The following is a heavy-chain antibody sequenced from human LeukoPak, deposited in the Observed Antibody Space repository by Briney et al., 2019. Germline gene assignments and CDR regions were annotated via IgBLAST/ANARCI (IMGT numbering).Heavy chain of an antibody. Sequence: SETLSLTCAVSGGFISSGGYSWNWIRQPPGTGLEWIGYIYHTGTTYYNSSLKSRVTISVDTSKNQFSPELKSVTAADTAVYYCARVRPGGPLDSWGQGTLVTVSS. D-gene: IGHD3-10*01. CDR2: IYHTGTT. CDR3: ARVRPGGPLDS. V-gene: IGHV4-30-2*01. J-gene: IGHJ5*01. CDR1: GGFISSGGYS.